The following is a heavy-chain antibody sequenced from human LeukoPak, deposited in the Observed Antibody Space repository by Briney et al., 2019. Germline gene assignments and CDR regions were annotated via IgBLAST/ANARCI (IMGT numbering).Heavy chain of an antibody. CDR1: GYTFISYG. CDR2: ISAYNGNT. CDR3: ARKGPPGAAAGTGYFQH. Sequence: ASVKVSCKASGYTFISYGISWVRQAPGQGLEWMGWISAYNGNTNYAEKVQGRVTMTTDTSTSTAYMELRSLGSDDTAVYYCARKGPPGAAAGTGYFQHWGQGTLVTVSS. V-gene: IGHV1-18*01. D-gene: IGHD6-13*01. J-gene: IGHJ1*01.